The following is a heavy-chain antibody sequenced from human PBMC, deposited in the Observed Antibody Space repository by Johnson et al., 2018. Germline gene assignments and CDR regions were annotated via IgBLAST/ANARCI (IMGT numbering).Heavy chain of an antibody. D-gene: IGHD1-14*01. CDR3: ARDRRPGGPTGTFSYPMDV. J-gene: IGHJ6*02. Sequence: QVQLQESGPRLVRPSETLSLICTVSGGFITDYYWSWIRQPAGKGLEWIGRIYISGSTDHNPSLKSRVSLSVDTSKNQFSLMLSSVTAADTAVYYCARDRRPGGPTGTFSYPMDVWGQGTTVTVSS. CDR1: GGFITDYY. CDR2: IYISGST. V-gene: IGHV4-4*07.